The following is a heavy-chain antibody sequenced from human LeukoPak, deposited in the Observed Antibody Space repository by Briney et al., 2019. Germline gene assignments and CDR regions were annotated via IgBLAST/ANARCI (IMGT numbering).Heavy chain of an antibody. D-gene: IGHD3-3*01. J-gene: IGHJ4*02. CDR3: ARDGRYDFWSGSSSYFDC. CDR1: GFTFSSYS. V-gene: IGHV3-20*04. Sequence: GGSLRLSCAASGFTFSSYSMNWVRQAPGKGLEWISGINWNGVSTRYADSVKGRFTISRDNAKNSLYLRMNSLRAEDTALYYCARDGRYDFWSGSSSYFDCWGRGTLVTVSS. CDR2: INWNGVST.